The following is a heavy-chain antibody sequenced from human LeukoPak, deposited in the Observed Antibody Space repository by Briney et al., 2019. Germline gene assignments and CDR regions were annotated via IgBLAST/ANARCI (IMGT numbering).Heavy chain of an antibody. CDR2: FDPEDGET. V-gene: IGHV1-24*01. J-gene: IGHJ3*02. CDR3: VRDPVLLWFGELLSGAFEI. D-gene: IGHD3-10*01. CDR1: GYTLTELS. Sequence: PGASVKVSCKVSGYTLTELSMHWVRQAPGKGLEWMGGFDPEDGETIYAQKFQGRVTMTEDTSTDTAYMELSSLRSEDTAVYYCVRDPVLLWFGELLSGAFEIWGQGTTVTVSS.